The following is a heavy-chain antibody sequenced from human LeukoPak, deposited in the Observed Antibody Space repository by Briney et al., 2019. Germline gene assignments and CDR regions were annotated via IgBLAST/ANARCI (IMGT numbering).Heavy chain of an antibody. V-gene: IGHV4-59*01. CDR1: GGSISSYY. Sequence: SETPSLTCTVSGGSISSYYWSWIRQPPGKGLEWIGYIYYSGSTNYNPSLKSRVTISVDTSKNQFSLKLSSVTAADTAVYYCARVWWYGGNSGGATGAFDIWGQGTMVTVSS. CDR3: ARVWWYGGNSGGATGAFDI. CDR2: IYYSGST. D-gene: IGHD4-23*01. J-gene: IGHJ3*02.